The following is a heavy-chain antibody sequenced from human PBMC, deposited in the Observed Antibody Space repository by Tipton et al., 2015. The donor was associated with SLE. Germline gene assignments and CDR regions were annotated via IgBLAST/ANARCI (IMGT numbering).Heavy chain of an antibody. CDR1: GGTFSSSV. J-gene: IGHJ3*02. Sequence: QLVQSGAEVKKPGSSVKVSCKVSGGTFSSSVISWVRQAPGQGPEWMGGIIPIFGRGNYAQKFQGRLTITADEATSTAYMELNNLRSEDTAEYYCATYSSSWPDAFDIWGQGTMVTVSS. CDR2: IIPIFGRG. D-gene: IGHD6-13*01. V-gene: IGHV1-69*01. CDR3: ATYSSSWPDAFDI.